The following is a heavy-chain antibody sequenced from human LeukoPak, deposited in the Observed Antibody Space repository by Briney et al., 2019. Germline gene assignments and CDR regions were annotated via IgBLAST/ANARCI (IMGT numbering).Heavy chain of an antibody. CDR3: ARVLFNSGYDY. V-gene: IGHV1-2*02. J-gene: IGHJ4*02. Sequence: ASVKVSCKTSGSTFTGAYMHWVRQAPGQGLEWMGWINPNSGETEFAQKFQGRVTMTRDTSISTVYMDLGGLRSDDTAVYYCARVLFNSGYDYWGQGSLVTVSS. CDR2: INPNSGET. CDR1: GSTFTGAY. D-gene: IGHD3-9*01.